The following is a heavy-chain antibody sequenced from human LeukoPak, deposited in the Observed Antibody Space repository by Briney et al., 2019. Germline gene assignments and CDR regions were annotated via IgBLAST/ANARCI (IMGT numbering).Heavy chain of an antibody. Sequence: GESLKISCKGSGYSFPSYWIGWVRQLPGKGLEWMGFIYPGDSDTRYSPSFQGQVTISADKSISTAYLQWSSLKASDTAMYYCARLIVGATRYFDYWGQGTLVTVSS. CDR2: IYPGDSDT. CDR3: ARLIVGATRYFDY. CDR1: GYSFPSYW. J-gene: IGHJ4*02. V-gene: IGHV5-51*01. D-gene: IGHD1-26*01.